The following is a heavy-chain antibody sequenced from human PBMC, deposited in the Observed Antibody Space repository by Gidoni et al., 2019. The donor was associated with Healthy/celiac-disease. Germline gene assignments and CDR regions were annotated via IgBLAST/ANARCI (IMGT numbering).Heavy chain of an antibody. CDR1: GGSISSSSSY. Sequence: QLQLQESGPGLVKPSETLSLTCTVSGGSISSSSSYWGWIRQPPGKGLEGIGGIYYSGSTYYNPSLKSRVTISVDTSKSQFSLKLSSVTAAETAVYYCARQAAAGTFDYWGQGTLVTVSS. CDR2: IYYSGST. CDR3: ARQAAAGTFDY. D-gene: IGHD6-13*01. J-gene: IGHJ4*02. V-gene: IGHV4-39*01.